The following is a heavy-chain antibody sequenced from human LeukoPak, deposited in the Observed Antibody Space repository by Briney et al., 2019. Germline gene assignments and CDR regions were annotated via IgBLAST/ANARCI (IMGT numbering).Heavy chain of an antibody. D-gene: IGHD3-10*01. J-gene: IGHJ4*02. CDR1: GFTVSSNY. CDR3: AKTVADENSGSEGVDYFDY. V-gene: IGHV3-66*01. CDR2: IYSGGSA. Sequence: GGSLRLSCAASGFTVSSNYMSRVRQVPGKGLEWVSIIYSGGSAYYADSVKDRFIISRDNSKNTLYLQMNSLRAEDTAVYYCAKTVADENSGSEGVDYFDYWGQGTLVTVSS.